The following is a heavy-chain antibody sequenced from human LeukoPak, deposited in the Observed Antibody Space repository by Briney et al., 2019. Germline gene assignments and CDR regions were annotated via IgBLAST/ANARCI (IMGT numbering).Heavy chain of an antibody. J-gene: IGHJ3*02. Sequence: SETLSLTCTVSGDSISSGDYYWSWIQQPAGTGLEWIGRISSSGSTNYNPSLKSRVTISVDTSKNQFSLKLSSVTAADTAVYFCARGPYSYDSSGAFDIWGQGTMVTVSS. CDR3: ARGPYSYDSSGAFDI. D-gene: IGHD3-22*01. CDR2: ISSSGST. V-gene: IGHV4-61*02. CDR1: GDSISSGDYY.